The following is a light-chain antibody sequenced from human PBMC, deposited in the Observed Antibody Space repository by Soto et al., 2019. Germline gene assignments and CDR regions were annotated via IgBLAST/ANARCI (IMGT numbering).Light chain of an antibody. CDR3: ATWESSLSAVV. V-gene: IGLV1-51*01. CDR2: DDY. J-gene: IGLJ2*01. Sequence: SVLTQPPSVSAAPGQKVTISCSGSSSNIGNNYVSWFQQLPGAAPRLLIYDDYNRPSGIPDRFSGSKSGTSATLGITGLQAGDEADYYCATWESSLSAVVFGGGTKLTVL. CDR1: SSNIGNNY.